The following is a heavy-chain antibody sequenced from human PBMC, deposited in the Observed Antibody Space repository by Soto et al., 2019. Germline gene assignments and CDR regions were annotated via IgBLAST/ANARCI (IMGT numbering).Heavy chain of an antibody. Sequence: EVQLLESGGNLVQPGGSLRLSCAASGFSFSTYALTWVRQAPGKGLEWVSGISASGATTYYADSVKGRFTIPRDNSKNTVFLQMTSLRAEDTALYYCAKWTDTVVEAALAGGAFDIWGQGTMVTVSS. CDR3: AKWTDTVVEAALAGGAFDI. V-gene: IGHV3-23*01. D-gene: IGHD2-2*01. CDR2: ISASGATT. J-gene: IGHJ3*02. CDR1: GFSFSTYA.